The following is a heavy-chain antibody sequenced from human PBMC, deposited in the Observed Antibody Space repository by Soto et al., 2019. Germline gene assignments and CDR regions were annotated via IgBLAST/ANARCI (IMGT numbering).Heavy chain of an antibody. CDR1: GGSFSGYY. Sequence: PSETLSLTCAVYGGSFSGYYWSWIRQPPGKGLEWIGEINHSGSTNYNPSLKSRVTISVDTSKNQFSLKLSSVTAADTAVYHCARAHYDFWSGYLSWFDPWGQGTLVTVSS. CDR2: INHSGST. J-gene: IGHJ5*02. D-gene: IGHD3-3*01. CDR3: ARAHYDFWSGYLSWFDP. V-gene: IGHV4-34*01.